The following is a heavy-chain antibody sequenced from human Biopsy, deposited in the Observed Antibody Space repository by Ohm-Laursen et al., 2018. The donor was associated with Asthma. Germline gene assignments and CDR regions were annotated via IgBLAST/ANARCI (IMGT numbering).Heavy chain of an antibody. Sequence: GSSVKVSCKASGYTFIHYAIHWVRQAPGQRLEWMGWINAGNGNTKYSQKFQGRVTITRDTSASTAYMDLRSLRSEDTAMYYCARTYYDFLTGQVNDVFAIWGQGTMVTVSS. CDR1: GYTFIHYA. J-gene: IGHJ3*02. D-gene: IGHD3-9*01. V-gene: IGHV1-3*01. CDR3: ARTYYDFLTGQVNDVFAI. CDR2: INAGNGNT.